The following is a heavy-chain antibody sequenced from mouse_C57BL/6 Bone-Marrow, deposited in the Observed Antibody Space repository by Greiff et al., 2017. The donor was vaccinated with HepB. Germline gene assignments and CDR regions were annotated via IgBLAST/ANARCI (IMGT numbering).Heavy chain of an antibody. CDR2: IRNKANGYTT. Sequence: DVKLVESGGGLVQPGGSLSLSCAASGFTFTDYYMSWVRQPPGKALEWLGFIRNKANGYTTEYSASVKGRFTISRDNSQSILYLQMNALRAEDSATYYCARYVITTVVATRAMDYWGQGTSVTVSS. D-gene: IGHD1-1*01. J-gene: IGHJ4*01. CDR3: ARYVITTVVATRAMDY. V-gene: IGHV7-3*01. CDR1: GFTFTDYY.